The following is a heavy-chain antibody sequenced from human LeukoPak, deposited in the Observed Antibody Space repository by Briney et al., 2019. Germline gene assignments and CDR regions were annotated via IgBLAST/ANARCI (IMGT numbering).Heavy chain of an antibody. CDR3: ARVYPTYSSGWFFDY. V-gene: IGHV4-4*07. CDR1: GGPISSDY. CDR2: IYTSGST. D-gene: IGHD6-19*01. Sequence: SETLSLTCTVSGGPISSDYWSWIRQPVGKGLEWIGRIYTSGSTNYNPSLKSRVTISVDKSKNQFSLKLSSVTAADTAVYYCARVYPTYSSGWFFDYWGQGTLVTVSS. J-gene: IGHJ4*02.